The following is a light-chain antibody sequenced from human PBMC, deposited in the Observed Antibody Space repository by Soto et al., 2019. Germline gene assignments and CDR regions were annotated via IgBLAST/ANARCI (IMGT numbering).Light chain of an antibody. CDR3: QQYGSSPFT. Sequence: EIVLTQSPGTLSLSPGERATLSCRASQSFSSSYLAWYQQKPGQAPRLLIYGASSRATSIPDRFSARGSETDFTLTISRLEPADFAVYYCQQYGSSPFTFGPRTKEDLQ. V-gene: IGKV3-20*01. J-gene: IGKJ3*01. CDR1: QSFSSSY. CDR2: GAS.